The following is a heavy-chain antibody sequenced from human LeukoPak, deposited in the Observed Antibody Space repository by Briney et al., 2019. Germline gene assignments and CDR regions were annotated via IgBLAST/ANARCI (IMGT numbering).Heavy chain of an antibody. V-gene: IGHV4-39*07. CDR1: GASITTDSYY. CDR2: AYHSGGT. Sequence: SETLSLTCTVSGASITTDSYYWGWIRQPPGKGLEWVGSAYHSGGTYYNPSLKSRVTISVDTSKNQFSLKLSSVTAADTAVYYCARGSGSGYFDYWGQGTLVTVSS. D-gene: IGHD3-10*01. CDR3: ARGSGSGYFDY. J-gene: IGHJ4*02.